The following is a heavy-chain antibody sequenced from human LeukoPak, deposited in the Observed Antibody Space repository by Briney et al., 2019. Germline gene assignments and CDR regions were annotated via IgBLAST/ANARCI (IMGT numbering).Heavy chain of an antibody. CDR1: GITVNSTY. Sequence: GGSLRLSCAASGITVNSTYISWVRQAPGKGLEWVSVAYSYGNTYYAGSVKGRFTISRDNSKNTLFLQMNSLRAEDTAVYYCARLFGSGWPGYFYYAMDVWGQGTTVAVSS. CDR2: AYSYGNT. V-gene: IGHV3-66*04. CDR3: ARLFGSGWPGYFYYAMDV. J-gene: IGHJ6*02. D-gene: IGHD6-19*01.